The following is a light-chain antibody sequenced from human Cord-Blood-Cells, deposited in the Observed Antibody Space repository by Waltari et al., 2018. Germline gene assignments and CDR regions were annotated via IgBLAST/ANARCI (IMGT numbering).Light chain of an antibody. V-gene: IGKV1-39*01. CDR3: QQSYSTPYT. Sequence: DIQMTQSPSSLSASLGERVTITCRASQSISSYLNCYQQKPGKAPKLLIYAASSLQSGVPSRFSGSGSGTDFTLTISSLQPEDFATYYCQQSYSTPYTFGQGTKLEIK. CDR1: QSISSY. CDR2: AAS. J-gene: IGKJ2*01.